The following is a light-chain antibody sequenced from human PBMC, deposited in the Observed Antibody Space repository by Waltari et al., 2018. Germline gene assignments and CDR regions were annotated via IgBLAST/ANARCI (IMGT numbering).Light chain of an antibody. CDR2: TAS. Sequence: DIQMTQSSSSLSASVGDRVTITCRASQSIGNFLNWYQQKPGKAPKLLIYTASNLPGGVPSRFSGSGSGTDFSLTIISLQPEDFATYYCQQSYSNLITFGGGTKVEIK. J-gene: IGKJ4*01. CDR3: QQSYSNLIT. V-gene: IGKV1-39*01. CDR1: QSIGNF.